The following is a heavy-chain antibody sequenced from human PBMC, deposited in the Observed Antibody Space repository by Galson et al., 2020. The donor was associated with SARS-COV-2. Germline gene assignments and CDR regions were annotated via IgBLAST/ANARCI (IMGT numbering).Heavy chain of an antibody. V-gene: IGHV3-66*02. CDR3: LKEVPEAKPGD. CDR1: GFSVPNTY. CDR2: IFGVGRT. Sequence: GGSLRPSCAAFGFSVPNTYMDWVRQAPGKALEWVALIFGVGRTYNADPVTGRSTISRDTIKTTLHLQMSGLRPDDTAVYYCLKEVPEAKPGDWGQGTLVTVSA. J-gene: IGHJ1*01.